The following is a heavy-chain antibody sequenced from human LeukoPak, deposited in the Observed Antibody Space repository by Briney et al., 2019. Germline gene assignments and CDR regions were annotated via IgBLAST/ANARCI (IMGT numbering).Heavy chain of an antibody. D-gene: IGHD6-19*01. J-gene: IGHJ4*02. CDR1: GITFSGNW. V-gene: IGHV3-7*05. CDR2: IKPDGSEK. Sequence: RGSLRLSCADSGITFSGNWMSWVRQAPGKGLEWEAHIKPDGSEKYYVDSVRGRFTISRDNAENSLYLEMNSLRAEDTAVYYCARDRGWSFDYWGQGTLVSVSS. CDR3: ARDRGWSFDY.